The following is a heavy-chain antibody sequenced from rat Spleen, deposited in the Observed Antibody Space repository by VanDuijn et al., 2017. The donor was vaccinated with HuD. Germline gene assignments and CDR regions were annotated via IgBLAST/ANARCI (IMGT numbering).Heavy chain of an antibody. J-gene: IGHJ2*01. V-gene: IGHV5-20*01. CDR2: ISYDGGST. Sequence: EVRLVESDGGLVQPGRSLKLSCAASGFIFSDYYMAWVRQAPTKGLEWVATISYDGGSTYYRDSVKGRFTISRDNAKSSLYLQMDSLRSEDTATYYCTTDPIMYTTDYYYVGYFDYWGQGVMVTVSS. CDR1: GFIFSDYY. D-gene: IGHD1-6*01. CDR3: TTDPIMYTTDYYYVGYFDY.